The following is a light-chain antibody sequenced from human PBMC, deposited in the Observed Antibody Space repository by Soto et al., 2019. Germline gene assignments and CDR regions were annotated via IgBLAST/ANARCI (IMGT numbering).Light chain of an antibody. CDR1: SSDVGGYNY. Sequence: QSALTQPASVSGSPGQSITISCTGTSSDVGGYNYVSWYQQHPGKAPELMIYEVSNRPSGVSNRFSGSKSGNTASLTISGLQAADESDYYCSSSTSSSTLVFGGGTKLTVL. CDR3: SSSTSSSTLV. J-gene: IGLJ2*01. V-gene: IGLV2-14*01. CDR2: EVS.